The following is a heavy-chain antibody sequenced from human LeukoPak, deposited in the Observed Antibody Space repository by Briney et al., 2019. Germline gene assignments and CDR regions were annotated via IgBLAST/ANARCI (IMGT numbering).Heavy chain of an antibody. CDR2: INPNSGDT. CDR1: GYTFTDYY. D-gene: IGHD3-10*01. V-gene: IGHV1-2*02. CDR3: ARDGALDY. J-gene: IGHJ4*02. Sequence: ASVKDSCKASGYTFTDYYMHWVRQAPGQGLEWMGWINPNSGDTNSAQKFQGRVTMTRVTSITTVYMELSRLRSDDTAVYYCARDGALDYWGQGTLVTVSS.